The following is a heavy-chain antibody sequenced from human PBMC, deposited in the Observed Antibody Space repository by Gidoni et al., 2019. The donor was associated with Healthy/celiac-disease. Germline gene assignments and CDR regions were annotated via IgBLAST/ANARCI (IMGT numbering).Heavy chain of an antibody. CDR1: GFTFSRSG. D-gene: IGHD6-19*01. CDR2: ISYDGSNK. Sequence: QVQLVESGGGVVQPGRSLRLSCAASGFTFSRSGMHWVRQAPGKGLEWVAVISYDGSNKYYADSVKGRFTISRDNSKNTLYLQMNSLRAEDTAVYYCARDRRSSGPGDYWGQGTLVTVSS. J-gene: IGHJ4*02. CDR3: ARDRRSSGPGDY. V-gene: IGHV3-30*03.